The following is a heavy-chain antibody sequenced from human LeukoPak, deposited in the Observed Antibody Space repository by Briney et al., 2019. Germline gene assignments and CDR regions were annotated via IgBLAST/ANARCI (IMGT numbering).Heavy chain of an antibody. Sequence: SETLSLTCAVYGGSFSGCYWSWIRQPPGKGLEWIGYIYHSGSTYYNPSLKSRVTISVDRSKNQFSLKLSSVTAADTAVYYCVRGLGVAVAVRFDPWGQGTLVTVSS. CDR1: GGSFSGCY. V-gene: IGHV4-34*01. D-gene: IGHD6-19*01. CDR2: IYHSGST. CDR3: VRGLGVAVAVRFDP. J-gene: IGHJ5*02.